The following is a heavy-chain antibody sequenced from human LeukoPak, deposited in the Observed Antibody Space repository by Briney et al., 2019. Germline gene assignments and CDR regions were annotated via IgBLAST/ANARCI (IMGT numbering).Heavy chain of an antibody. V-gene: IGHV1-18*01. CDR1: GYTFTSYG. J-gene: IGHJ4*02. CDR3: ARDIKGSYDILTGYYYPFDY. D-gene: IGHD3-9*01. Sequence: ASVKVSCKASGYTFTSYGISWVRQAPGQGLEWMGWISAYNGNTNYAQKLQGRVTMTTDTSTSTAYMELRSLRSDDTAVYYCARDIKGSYDILTGYYYPFDYSGQGTLVTVSS. CDR2: ISAYNGNT.